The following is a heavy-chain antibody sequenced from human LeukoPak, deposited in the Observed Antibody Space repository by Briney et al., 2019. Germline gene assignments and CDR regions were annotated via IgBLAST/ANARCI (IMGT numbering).Heavy chain of an antibody. CDR3: AGGTRVTQNWFDP. CDR2: IIPIFGTA. D-gene: IGHD3-3*01. Sequence: SVKVSCKASGGTFSSYAISWVRQAPGQGLEWMGGIIPIFGTANYAQKFQGRVTMTRDTSTSTVYMELSSLRSEDTAVYYCAGGTRVTQNWFDPWGQGTLVTVSS. CDR1: GGTFSSYA. J-gene: IGHJ5*02. V-gene: IGHV1-69*05.